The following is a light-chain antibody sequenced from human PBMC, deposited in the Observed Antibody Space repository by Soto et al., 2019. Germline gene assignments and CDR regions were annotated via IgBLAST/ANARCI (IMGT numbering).Light chain of an antibody. J-gene: IGLJ2*01. V-gene: IGLV1-51*01. CDR3: GTWDNSLSAVV. CDR1: SSNIGNNY. Sequence: QSVLTQPPSVSAAPGQKVTISCSGSSSNIGNNYVSWYQQLPGTAPKLLIYDNHKGPSGIPDRFSGSKSGTSATLGITGLPTGDEADYYSGTWDNSLSAVVFGGGTKVTVL. CDR2: DNH.